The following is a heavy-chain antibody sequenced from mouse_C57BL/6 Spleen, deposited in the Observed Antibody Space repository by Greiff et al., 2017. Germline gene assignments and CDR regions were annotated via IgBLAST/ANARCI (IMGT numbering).Heavy chain of an antibody. CDR3: AHYYGSSLYFDY. Sequence: QVQLQQSGPELVKPGASVKISCKASGYPFSSSWMNWVKQRPGKGLEWIGRIYPGDGDTNYNGKFKGKATLTADKSSSTAYMQLSSLTSEDSAVYFCAHYYGSSLYFDYWGQGTTLTVSS. J-gene: IGHJ2*01. D-gene: IGHD1-1*01. CDR1: GYPFSSSW. V-gene: IGHV1-82*01. CDR2: IYPGDGDT.